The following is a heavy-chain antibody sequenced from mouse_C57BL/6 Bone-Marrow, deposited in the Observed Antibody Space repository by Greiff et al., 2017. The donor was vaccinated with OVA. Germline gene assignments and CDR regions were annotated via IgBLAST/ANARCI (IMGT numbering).Heavy chain of an antibody. D-gene: IGHD1-1*01. J-gene: IGHJ4*01. V-gene: IGHV2-2*01. CDR2: IWSGGST. Sequence: QVQLKQSGPGLVQPSQCLSFTCTASGFPFTSYGVHWVRQSPGKGLEWLGVIWSGGSTDYNAAFISRLSTSNDNSKSQVFSKMNSLQADDTAIYYCAREYYGNSPMNYWGQGTSVTVSS. CDR3: AREYYGNSPMNY. CDR1: GFPFTSYG.